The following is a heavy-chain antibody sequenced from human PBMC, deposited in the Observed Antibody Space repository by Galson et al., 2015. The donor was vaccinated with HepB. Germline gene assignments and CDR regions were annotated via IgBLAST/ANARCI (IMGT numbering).Heavy chain of an antibody. Sequence: SLRLSCAASGFTFSNAWMSWVRQAPGKGLEWVGRIKSKTDGGTTDYAAPVKGRFTISRDDSKNTLYLQMNSLKTEDTAVYYCTTDDPISYYYGSGSFYWGQGTLVTVSS. V-gene: IGHV3-15*01. CDR1: GFTFSNAW. D-gene: IGHD3-10*01. CDR2: IKSKTDGGTT. CDR3: TTDDPISYYYGSGSFY. J-gene: IGHJ4*02.